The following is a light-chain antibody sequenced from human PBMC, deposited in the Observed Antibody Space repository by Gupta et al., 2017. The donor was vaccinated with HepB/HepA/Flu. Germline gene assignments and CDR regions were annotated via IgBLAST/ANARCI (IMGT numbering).Light chain of an antibody. Sequence: DSVMTQSQASLAVSLGVRAPITCTSSPSVLYSSSNKNHLAWYQQKPGQPPRLLIYWASTRESGVPDRFSGSGSGTDFTLTISSLQAEDVAVYYCHQYYSTPLAFGGGTKVEIK. J-gene: IGKJ4*01. CDR3: HQYYSTPLA. CDR2: WAS. V-gene: IGKV4-1*01. CDR1: PSVLYSSSNKNH.